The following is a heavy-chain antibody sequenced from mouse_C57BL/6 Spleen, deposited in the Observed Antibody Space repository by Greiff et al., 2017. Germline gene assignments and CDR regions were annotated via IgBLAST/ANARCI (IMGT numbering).Heavy chain of an antibody. CDR1: GFTFSSYA. Sequence: EVKVEESGGGLVKPGGSLKLSCAASGFTFSSYAMSWVRQTPEKRLEWVATISDGGSYTYYPDNVKGRFTISRDNAKNNLYLQMSHLKSEDTAMYYCARDGYGSSYPAWFAYWGQGTLVTVSA. CDR3: ARDGYGSSYPAWFAY. CDR2: ISDGGSYT. J-gene: IGHJ3*01. V-gene: IGHV5-4*01. D-gene: IGHD1-1*01.